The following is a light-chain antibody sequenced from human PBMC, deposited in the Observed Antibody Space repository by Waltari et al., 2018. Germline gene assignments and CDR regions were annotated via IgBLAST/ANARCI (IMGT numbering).Light chain of an antibody. V-gene: IGKV3-20*01. Sequence: EIVLTQSPGTLSLSPGERATLSCRASQSVTSSLAWYQHKPGQAPRLLIYGAFSRATGLPDRFGGSGSGTDFILTISRVEPEDFAIYYCQQYGTSPLSFGVGTKVEMK. CDR1: QSVTSS. CDR2: GAF. CDR3: QQYGTSPLS. J-gene: IGKJ4*01.